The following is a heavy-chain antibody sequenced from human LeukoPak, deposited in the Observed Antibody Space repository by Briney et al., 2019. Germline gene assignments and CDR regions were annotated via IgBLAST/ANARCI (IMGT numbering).Heavy chain of an antibody. CDR3: ARPERHGVMVLCYFDY. Sequence: GGSLRLSCAASEFTFSSYAIHWVRQAPAKGVGWVAVIPYDGSNKYYADSVKGRFTISRDNSKNTLYLQMNSLRAEDTAVYYCARPERHGVMVLCYFDYWGQGTLVTVSS. CDR2: IPYDGSNK. V-gene: IGHV3-30*04. D-gene: IGHD3-16*01. J-gene: IGHJ4*02. CDR1: EFTFSSYA.